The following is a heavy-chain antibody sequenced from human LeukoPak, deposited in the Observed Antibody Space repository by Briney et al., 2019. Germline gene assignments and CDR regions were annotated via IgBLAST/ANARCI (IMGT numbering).Heavy chain of an antibody. V-gene: IGHV3-48*04. J-gene: IGHJ6*02. Sequence: GGSLRLSCAASGFTFSSYSMNWVRQAPGKGLEWVSYISSSSSTIYYADSVKGRFTISRDNAKNSLYLQMNSLRAEDTAVYYCARSGYYYDSSGPTAGMDVWGQGTTVTVSS. CDR1: GFTFSSYS. CDR3: ARSGYYYDSSGPTAGMDV. D-gene: IGHD3-22*01. CDR2: ISSSSSTI.